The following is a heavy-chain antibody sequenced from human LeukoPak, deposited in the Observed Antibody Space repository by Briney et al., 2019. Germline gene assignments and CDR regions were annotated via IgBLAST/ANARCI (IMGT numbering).Heavy chain of an antibody. V-gene: IGHV4-59*01. CDR1: AGSISNYY. Sequence: SETLSLTCTVFAGSISNYYWSWIRQPPGKGLEWIGYIHYSGSINYNPSLKSRVTISVDTSKNQFSLKLRSVTAADTAVYYCARENRRDYYDLMYLDSWGQGTLVTVSS. D-gene: IGHD3-22*01. CDR3: ARENRRDYYDLMYLDS. J-gene: IGHJ4*02. CDR2: IHYSGSI.